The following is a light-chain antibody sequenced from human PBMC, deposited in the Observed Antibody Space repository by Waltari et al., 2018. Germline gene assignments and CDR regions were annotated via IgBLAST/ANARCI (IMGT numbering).Light chain of an antibody. J-gene: IGLJ2*01. CDR2: EVY. Sequence: QSALTQSASVSGSPGQSITISCTGTSSDVGSYDLVSWYQQHPGKAPNLMIYEVYKRPSGISNRSSGSKSGNTASLTISGLQAEDEADYDCCPYEGSSTFTFGGGTKLTVL. V-gene: IGLV2-23*02. CDR3: CPYEGSSTFT. CDR1: SSDVGSYDL.